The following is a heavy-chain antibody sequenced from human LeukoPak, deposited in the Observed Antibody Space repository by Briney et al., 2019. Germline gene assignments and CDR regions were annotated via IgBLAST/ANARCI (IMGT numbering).Heavy chain of an antibody. J-gene: IGHJ4*02. CDR1: GFSFTSSW. CDR2: IKSKIDGETP. D-gene: IGHD3-10*01. CDR3: KAWFTGRPE. Sequence: PGGSLRLSCAASGFSFTSSWMSWVRQAPGKGLEWVGRIKSKIDGETPEYAAAVKGRFTISRDDSKNTLYLQMNSLKTEDTAVYYCKAWFTGRPEGGQGTLVTVSP. V-gene: IGHV3-15*01.